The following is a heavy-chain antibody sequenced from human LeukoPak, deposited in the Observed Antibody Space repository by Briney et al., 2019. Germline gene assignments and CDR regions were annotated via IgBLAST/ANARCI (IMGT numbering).Heavy chain of an antibody. CDR3: AREPRYCSRTTSCYHANYFYYMDV. V-gene: IGHV4-59*01. Sequence: SETLSLTCTVSGGSISSYFWRWIRQPPGKGLEWVGYILASGNTAYNPSLKRRVTMSVDTSKNQFSLKLNSVTAADTAVYYCAREPRYCSRTTSCYHANYFYYMDVWGKGTTVTVSS. CDR1: GGSISSYF. D-gene: IGHD2-2*01. J-gene: IGHJ6*03. CDR2: ILASGNT.